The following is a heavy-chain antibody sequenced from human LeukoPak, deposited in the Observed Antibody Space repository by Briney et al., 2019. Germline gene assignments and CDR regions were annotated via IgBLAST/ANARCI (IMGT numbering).Heavy chain of an antibody. Sequence: GASVKVSCKASGGTFSSYAISWVRQAPGQGLEWMGGIIPIFGTANYAQKFQGRVTITTDESTSTAYMELSSLRSEDTAVYYCARDSPAYDFTDYWGQGTLVTVSS. J-gene: IGHJ4*02. D-gene: IGHD3-3*01. CDR3: ARDSPAYDFTDY. V-gene: IGHV1-69*05. CDR2: IIPIFGTA. CDR1: GGTFSSYA.